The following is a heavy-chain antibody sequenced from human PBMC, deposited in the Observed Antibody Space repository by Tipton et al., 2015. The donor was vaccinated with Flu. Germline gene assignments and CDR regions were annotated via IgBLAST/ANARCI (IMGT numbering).Heavy chain of an antibody. D-gene: IGHD2-2*01. Sequence: QMQLVQSGAEVKKPGSSVKVSCKASGGTFSSYAISWVRQAPGQGLEWMGGIIPIFGTANYAQKFQGRVTITADESTSTAYMELSSLRSEDPAVYYCARGLIGYCSSTSCYSAPLGSGMDVWGQGTTVTVSS. CDR2: IIPIFGTA. CDR1: GGTFSSYA. V-gene: IGHV1-69*01. CDR3: ARGLIGYCSSTSCYSAPLGSGMDV. J-gene: IGHJ6*02.